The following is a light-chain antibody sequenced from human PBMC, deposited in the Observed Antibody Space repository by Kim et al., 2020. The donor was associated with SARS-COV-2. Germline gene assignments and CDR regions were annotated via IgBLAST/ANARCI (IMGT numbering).Light chain of an antibody. CDR3: QAWDSSTVV. V-gene: IGLV3-1*01. CDR1: KLGDQY. Sequence: SYELTQPPSVSVSAGQTASITCSGDKLGDQYACWYQQRPGQPPVLVIFQDTKRPSGIPERFSGSNSGNTATLTISGTQAMDEAVYYCQAWDSSTVVFGGG. CDR2: QDT. J-gene: IGLJ2*01.